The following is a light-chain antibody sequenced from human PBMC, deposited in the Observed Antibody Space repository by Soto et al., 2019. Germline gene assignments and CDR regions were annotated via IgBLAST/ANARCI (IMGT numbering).Light chain of an antibody. CDR3: QQYNDWPPPIT. CDR2: GAS. V-gene: IGKV3-15*01. CDR1: QSVGSN. Sequence: EIVMTQSPATLSVSPGARVTLSCRASQSVGSNLAWYQQRPGQAPRLLIYGASTRAPDIPARFSASGSGTEFSLTIGSLQSEDFVVYYCQQYNDWPPPITFGRGTRLEIK. J-gene: IGKJ5*01.